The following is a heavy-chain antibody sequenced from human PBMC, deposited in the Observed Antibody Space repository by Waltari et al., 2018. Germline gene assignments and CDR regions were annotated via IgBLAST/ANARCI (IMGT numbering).Heavy chain of an antibody. CDR2: IYYSGCT. CDR1: GGSISSSSYY. D-gene: IGHD3-22*01. Sequence: QLQLQESGPGLVKPSETLSLTCTVSGGSISSSSYYWGWIRQPPGKGLEWIGSIYYSGCTHSTPSLKSRVTISVDMAKNQFSLKLSSVTAADTAVYYCARSRGDYYDSSGYYKYFDYWGQGTLVTVSS. V-gene: IGHV4-39*01. CDR3: ARSRGDYYDSSGYYKYFDY. J-gene: IGHJ4*02.